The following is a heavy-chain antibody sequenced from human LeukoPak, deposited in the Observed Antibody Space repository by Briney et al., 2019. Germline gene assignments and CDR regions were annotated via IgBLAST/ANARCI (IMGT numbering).Heavy chain of an antibody. CDR3: AKSQYQLRWGDYFVY. J-gene: IGHJ4*02. D-gene: IGHD4-23*01. CDR2: IRYDGSNT. CDR1: GFTFSSYG. Sequence: QPGGSLRLSCAASGFTFSSYGMHWVRQAPGKGLEWVAFIRYDGSNTFYTDSVKGRFTISRDNSKNTLYLQMNSLRPEDTAVYYCAKSQYQLRWGDYFVYWGQGTLVTVSS. V-gene: IGHV3-30*02.